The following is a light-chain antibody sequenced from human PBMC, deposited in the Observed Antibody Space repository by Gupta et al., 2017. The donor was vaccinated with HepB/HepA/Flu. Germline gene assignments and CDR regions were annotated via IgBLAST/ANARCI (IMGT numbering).Light chain of an antibody. CDR3: QQSYSALFT. Sequence: DIQMAQSPPSLSASVGDRVTITCRASQSISRFLNWYQQKPGKAPKLLIFAASSLQSGVPSRFSRTKSGTDFTLTINMLHPEDFATYYCQQSYSALFTFGHGTKVDLK. J-gene: IGKJ3*01. V-gene: IGKV1-39*01. CDR1: QSISRF. CDR2: AAS.